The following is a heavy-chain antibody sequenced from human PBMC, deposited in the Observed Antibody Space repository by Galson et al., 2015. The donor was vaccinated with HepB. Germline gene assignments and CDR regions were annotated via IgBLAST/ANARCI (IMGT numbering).Heavy chain of an antibody. CDR1: GGTFSSYA. CDR2: IIPIFGIA. Sequence: SVKVSCKASGGTFSSYAISWVRQAPGQGLEWMGGIIPIFGIANYAQKFQGRVTITADESTSTAYMELSSLRSEDTAVYYCARVRWEPPGGAFDIWGQGTMVTVSS. V-gene: IGHV1-69*13. D-gene: IGHD1-26*01. CDR3: ARVRWEPPGGAFDI. J-gene: IGHJ3*02.